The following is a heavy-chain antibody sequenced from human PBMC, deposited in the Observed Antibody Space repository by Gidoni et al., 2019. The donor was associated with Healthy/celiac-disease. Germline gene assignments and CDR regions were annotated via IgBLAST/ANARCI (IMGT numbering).Heavy chain of an antibody. CDR1: GFTFSSYW. CDR3: ARARATRAY. V-gene: IGHV3-7*01. D-gene: IGHD1-26*01. J-gene: IGHJ4*02. Sequence: EVQLVESGGGLVQPGESLILSCAASGFTFSSYWMSWVRQAPGKGLEWVDNIKQDGSEKDYVDSVKGRFTISRDNAKNSLYVQMNSRRAEDTAVYYCARARATRAYWGQGTLVTVSS. CDR2: IKQDGSEK.